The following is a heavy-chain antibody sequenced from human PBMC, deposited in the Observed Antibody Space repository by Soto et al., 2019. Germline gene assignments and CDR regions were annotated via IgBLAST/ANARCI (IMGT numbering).Heavy chain of an antibody. V-gene: IGHV3-7*01. CDR1: GFTFSSYW. CDR2: IKQGGSEK. D-gene: IGHD6-19*01. J-gene: IGHJ6*02. CDR3: ARGGWYRSWRYYYYGMDV. Sequence: PGGSLRLSCAASGFTFSSYWMSWVRQAPGKGLEWVANIKQGGSEKYYVDSVKGRFTISRDNAKNSLYLQMNSLRAEDTAVYYCARGGWYRSWRYYYYGMDVWGQGTTVTVSS.